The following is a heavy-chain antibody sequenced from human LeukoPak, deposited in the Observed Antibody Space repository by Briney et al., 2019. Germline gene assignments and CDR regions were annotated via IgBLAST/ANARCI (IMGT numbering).Heavy chain of an antibody. Sequence: ASVKVPCKASGGTFSSYAISWVRQAPGQGLEWMGRIIPILGIANYAQKFQGRVTITADKSTSTAYMELSSLRSEDTAVYYCVGSSGYYFHYFDYWGQGTLVTVSS. V-gene: IGHV1-69*04. CDR3: VGSSGYYFHYFDY. D-gene: IGHD3-22*01. CDR2: IIPILGIA. J-gene: IGHJ4*02. CDR1: GGTFSSYA.